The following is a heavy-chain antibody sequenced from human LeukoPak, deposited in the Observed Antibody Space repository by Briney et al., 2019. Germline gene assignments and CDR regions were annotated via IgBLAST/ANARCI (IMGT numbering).Heavy chain of an antibody. CDR3: ARDSRTYFIDY. CDR2: IRNKGTSYST. D-gene: IGHD2-2*01. Sequence: GGSLRLSCAASGFXFSDHYMDWVRQAPGKGLEWLGRIRNKGTSYSTAYAASVKGRFTLSRDDSKNSMSLQMNSLKTEDTAVYYCARDSRTYFIDYWGQGTLVTVSS. J-gene: IGHJ4*02. CDR1: GFXFSDHY. V-gene: IGHV3-72*01.